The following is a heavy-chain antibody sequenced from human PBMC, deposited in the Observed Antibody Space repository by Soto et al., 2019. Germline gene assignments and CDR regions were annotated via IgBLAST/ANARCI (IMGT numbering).Heavy chain of an antibody. CDR3: ATRPPALDY. D-gene: IGHD3-3*02. J-gene: IGHJ4*02. CDR1: GYTFTSYG. V-gene: IGHV1-18*01. Sequence: QVQLVQSGPEVKKPGASVKVSCKTSGYTFTSYGISWVRQAPGQGLEWMGWITTDKGKTTYAQKFQGRVAMTTDTSTSTAYMELRSLRSDDTAVYYCATRPPALDYWGQGTLVTVSS. CDR2: ITTDKGKT.